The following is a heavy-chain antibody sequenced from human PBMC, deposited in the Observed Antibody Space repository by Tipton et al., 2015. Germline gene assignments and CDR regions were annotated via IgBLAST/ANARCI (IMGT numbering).Heavy chain of an antibody. CDR3: ARARGRHGGLFDS. D-gene: IGHD4-23*01. CDR2: ISHSGNT. J-gene: IGHJ4*02. Sequence: TLSLTCDVSGYSISSGYYWGWIRQPPGKGLEWIGSISHSGNTYYNPSLKSRVTISVDTSKTQFSLKMSSVTASDTAVYYCARARGRHGGLFDSWGQGILVTVSS. V-gene: IGHV4-38-2*01. CDR1: GYSISSGYY.